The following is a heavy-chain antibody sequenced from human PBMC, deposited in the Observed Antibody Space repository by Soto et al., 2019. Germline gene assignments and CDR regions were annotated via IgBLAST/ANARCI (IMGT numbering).Heavy chain of an antibody. D-gene: IGHD6-6*01. J-gene: IGHJ4*02. CDR2: ISGSDDST. CDR3: AKRSSSSTFDY. V-gene: IGHV3-23*01. Sequence: EVQLLESGGGLVQPGESLRLSCAASGFTFSSYAMSWVRQVPGTGLEWVSVISGSDDSTYYADSVKGRFTISRDNSKNTLYLQMNYLRAEDTAVYYCAKRSSSSTFDYWGQGTLVTVSS. CDR1: GFTFSSYA.